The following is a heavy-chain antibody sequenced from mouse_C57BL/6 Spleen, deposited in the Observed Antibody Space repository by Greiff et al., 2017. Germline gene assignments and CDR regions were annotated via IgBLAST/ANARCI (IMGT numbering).Heavy chain of an antibody. V-gene: IGHV1-80*01. CDR3: ASRTGPVEYAMDY. CDR1: GYAFSSYW. J-gene: IGHJ4*01. Sequence: QVQLQQSGAELVKPGASVKISCTASGYAFSSYWMNWVKQRPGKGLEWIGQIYPGDGDTNYNGKFKGKATLTADKSSSTAYMQLSSLTSEDSAVYFYASRTGPVEYAMDYWGQGTSVTVSS. CDR2: IYPGDGDT.